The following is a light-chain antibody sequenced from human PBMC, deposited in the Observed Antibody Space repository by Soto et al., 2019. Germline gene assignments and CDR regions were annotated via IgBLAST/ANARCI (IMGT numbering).Light chain of an antibody. CDR2: EGS. Sequence: QSVLTQPASVSGSPGQSITISCTGTNSDVGGYNFVSWYQQHPDKAPKVIIYEGSKRPSGVSNRFSGSKSGHTASLTISGLQAEDEADYYCCSYAGSSTYVFGTGTKVTVL. J-gene: IGLJ1*01. V-gene: IGLV2-23*01. CDR1: NSDVGGYNF. CDR3: CSYAGSSTYV.